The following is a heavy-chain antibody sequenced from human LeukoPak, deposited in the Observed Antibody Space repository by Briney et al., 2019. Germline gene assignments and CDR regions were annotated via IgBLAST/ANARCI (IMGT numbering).Heavy chain of an antibody. Sequence: SVKVSCKASGGTFSSYAISWVRQAPGQGLEWMGRIIPILGIANYAQKFQGRVTITADKSTSTAYMELSSLRSEDTAVYYCAKSSGWPDFDYWGQGTLVTVPS. V-gene: IGHV1-69*04. CDR1: GGTFSSYA. CDR2: IIPILGIA. D-gene: IGHD6-19*01. CDR3: AKSSGWPDFDY. J-gene: IGHJ4*02.